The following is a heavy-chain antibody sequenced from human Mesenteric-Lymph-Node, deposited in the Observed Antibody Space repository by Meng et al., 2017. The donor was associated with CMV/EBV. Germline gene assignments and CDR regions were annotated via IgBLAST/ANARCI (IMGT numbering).Heavy chain of an antibody. Sequence: GESLKISCAASGFTFSDYYMSWIRQAPGKGLEWVSYISSSGSTIYYADSVKGRFTISRDNAKNSLYLQMNSLRAEDTAVYYCAKGGGYCSSTSCYTHGMDVWGQGTTVTVSS. V-gene: IGHV3-11*01. CDR3: AKGGGYCSSTSCYTHGMDV. J-gene: IGHJ6*02. D-gene: IGHD2-2*02. CDR1: GFTFSDYY. CDR2: ISSSGSTI.